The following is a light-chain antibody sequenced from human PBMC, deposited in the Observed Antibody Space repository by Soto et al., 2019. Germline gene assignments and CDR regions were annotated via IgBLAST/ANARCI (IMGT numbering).Light chain of an antibody. J-gene: IGLJ2*01. CDR3: GAWDDSLNGHVV. CDR2: SNN. V-gene: IGLV1-44*01. Sequence: QSVLTQPPSASGTPGQTVTISCTGSSSNIGSNNVNWYQQRPGTAPKLLIYSNNQRPSGVPDRFSGSKSGTSASLAISGLQSEDEDDYYCGAWDDSLNGHVVFGGGTKLTVL. CDR1: SSNIGSNN.